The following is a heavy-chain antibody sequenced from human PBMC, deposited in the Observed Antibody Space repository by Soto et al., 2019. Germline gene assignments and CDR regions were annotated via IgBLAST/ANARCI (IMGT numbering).Heavy chain of an antibody. CDR3: ARDLAYYCGDGYPIDY. J-gene: IGHJ4*02. CDR2: ISAYNGNT. D-gene: IGHD2-21*02. V-gene: IGHV1-18*01. CDR1: GYTFTSNG. Sequence: QVQLVQSGAEVKKPGASVKVSCKASGYTFTSNGISWVRQAPGQGLEWMGWISAYNGNTNYAQKLQGRVTMTTDTSTSTAYMELRSLRSDETAVYYWARDLAYYCGDGYPIDYWGQGTLVTVSS.